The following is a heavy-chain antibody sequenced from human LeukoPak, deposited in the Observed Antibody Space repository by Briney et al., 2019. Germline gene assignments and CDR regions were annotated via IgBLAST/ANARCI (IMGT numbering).Heavy chain of an antibody. CDR3: TRGRGSTAR. Sequence: GGSLRLSCAASGFTFSSYEMNWVRPAPGKGLEWVSSFCRNSRYIYYAVSMRGRFTISRDNSQISLYLQMNSLRAEDTAVYSCTRGRGSTARWGQGTLVTVSS. J-gene: IGHJ4*02. D-gene: IGHD1-26*01. CDR1: GFTFSSYE. CDR2: FCRNSRYI. V-gene: IGHV3-21*01.